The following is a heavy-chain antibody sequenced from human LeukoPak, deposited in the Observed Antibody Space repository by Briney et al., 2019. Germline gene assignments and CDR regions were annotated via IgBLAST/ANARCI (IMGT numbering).Heavy chain of an antibody. CDR3: ARHYTEWLEGFFDY. J-gene: IGHJ4*02. CDR2: IYPGDSDT. Sequence: GASLKISCKGSGSSFTSYWIGWVRQLPGKGLEWMGIIYPGDSDTRYSPSFQGQVTISADKSISTAYLQWSSLKASDTAMYYCARHYTEWLEGFFDYWGQGTLVTVSS. CDR1: GSSFTSYW. D-gene: IGHD6-19*01. V-gene: IGHV5-51*01.